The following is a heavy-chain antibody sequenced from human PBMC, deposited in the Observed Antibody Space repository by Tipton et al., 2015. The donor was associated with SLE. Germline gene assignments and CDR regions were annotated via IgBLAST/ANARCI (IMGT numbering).Heavy chain of an antibody. Sequence: TLSLTCTVSGDSISSRNWWNWVRQPPSKGPQWIGEVFHSGSTNCNPSLNSRVAISLDKSTNQFSLKLNSVTAADTAIYYCARRRRLYAFDIWGQGTVVTVSS. CDR3: ARRRRLYAFDI. J-gene: IGHJ3*02. V-gene: IGHV4-4*02. CDR2: VFHSGST. D-gene: IGHD3-10*01. CDR1: GDSISSRNW.